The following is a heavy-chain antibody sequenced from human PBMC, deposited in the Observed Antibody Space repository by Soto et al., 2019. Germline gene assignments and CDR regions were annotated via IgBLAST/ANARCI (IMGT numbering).Heavy chain of an antibody. J-gene: IGHJ4*02. Sequence: QVQLVESGGGVVQPGRSLGLSCAASGFTFSSYGMHWVRQAPGKGLEWVAVISYDGSNKYYADSVKGRFTISRDNSKNTLYLQMNSLRAEDTAVYYCARFSGIAFDYWGQGTLVTVSS. CDR1: GFTFSSYG. CDR2: ISYDGSNK. V-gene: IGHV3-30*03. CDR3: ARFSGIAFDY. D-gene: IGHD1-26*01.